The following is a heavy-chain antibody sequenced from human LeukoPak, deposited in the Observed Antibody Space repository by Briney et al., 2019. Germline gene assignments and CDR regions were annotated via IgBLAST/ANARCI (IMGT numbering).Heavy chain of an antibody. Sequence: SETLSLTCTVSGGSISSSSYYWGWIRQPPGKGLEWIGSIYYSGSTNYNPSLKSRVTISVDTSKNQFSLKLSSVTAADTAVYYCARHAKKQQLLTRYYYFYYMDVWGRGTTVTISS. D-gene: IGHD6-13*01. CDR1: GGSISSSSYY. CDR3: ARHAKKQQLLTRYYYFYYMDV. J-gene: IGHJ6*03. CDR2: IYYSGST. V-gene: IGHV4-39*01.